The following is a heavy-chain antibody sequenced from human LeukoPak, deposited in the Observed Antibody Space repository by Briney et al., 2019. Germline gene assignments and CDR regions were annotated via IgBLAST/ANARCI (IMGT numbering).Heavy chain of an antibody. CDR1: GGSISSYY. D-gene: IGHD1-20*01. J-gene: IGHJ4*02. CDR3: ARFSPDNWNDVEDDY. V-gene: IGHV4-59*08. Sequence: DPSETLSLTCTVSGGSISSYYWSWIRQPPGKGLEWIGYIYYSGSTNYNPSLKSRVTISVDTTKNQFSLKLSSVTAADTAVYYCARFSPDNWNDVEDDYWGQGTLVTVSS. CDR2: IYYSGST.